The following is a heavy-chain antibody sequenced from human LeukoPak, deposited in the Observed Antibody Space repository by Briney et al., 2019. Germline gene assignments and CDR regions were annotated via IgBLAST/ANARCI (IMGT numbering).Heavy chain of an antibody. Sequence: GGSLRLSCAASGFTFSSYAMSWVRQAPARGLEWISGISASGHYTYTADSLKGRFTISRDNSKNTLYLQMNSLRAEDTALYYCAKDGSWGDYYFYFYIDVWGKGTTVTVSS. J-gene: IGHJ6*03. CDR1: GFTFSSYA. CDR2: ISASGHYT. V-gene: IGHV3-23*01. D-gene: IGHD3-16*01. CDR3: AKDGSWGDYYFYFYIDV.